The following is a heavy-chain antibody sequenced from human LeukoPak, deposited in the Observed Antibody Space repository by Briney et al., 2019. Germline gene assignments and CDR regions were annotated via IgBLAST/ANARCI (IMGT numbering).Heavy chain of an antibody. Sequence: SVKVSCKASGGTFSSCAISWVRQAPGQGLEWMGGIIPIFGTANYAQKFQGRVTMTRNTSISTAYMELSSLRSDDTAVYYCARLKYYYDSSGYPIGAFDIWGQGTMVTVSS. CDR3: ARLKYYYDSSGYPIGAFDI. V-gene: IGHV1-69*05. J-gene: IGHJ3*02. CDR2: IIPIFGTA. D-gene: IGHD3-22*01. CDR1: GGTFSSCA.